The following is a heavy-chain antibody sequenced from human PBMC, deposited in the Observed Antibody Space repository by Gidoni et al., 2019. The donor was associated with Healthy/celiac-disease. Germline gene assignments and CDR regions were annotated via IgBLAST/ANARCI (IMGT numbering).Heavy chain of an antibody. CDR2: INHSGST. J-gene: IGHJ5*02. V-gene: IGHV4-34*01. CDR3: ARRAHIVVVVAATNWFDP. CDR1: GGSCGAYY. Sequence: QVQLQQWGAGLLKPSETLSLTCAVYGGSCGAYYWRWIRQPPGKGLEWIGEINHSGSTNYNPSLKSRVTISVDTSKNQFSLKLSSVTAADTAVYYCARRAHIVVVVAATNWFDPWGQGTLVTVSS. D-gene: IGHD2-15*01.